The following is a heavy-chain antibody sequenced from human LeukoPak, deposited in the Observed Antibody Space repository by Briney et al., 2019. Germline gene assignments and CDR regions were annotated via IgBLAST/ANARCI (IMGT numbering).Heavy chain of an antibody. CDR2: ISSSSSYI. D-gene: IGHD3-10*01. CDR1: GFYFRTYV. V-gene: IGHV3-21*01. J-gene: IGHJ4*02. CDR3: ARDMVRGVSFDY. Sequence: GGSLRLSCAASGFYFRTYVMSWVRQAPGKGLEWVSSISSSSSYIYYADSVKGRFTISRDNAKNSLYLQMNSLRAEDTAVYYCARDMVRGVSFDYWGQGTLVTVSS.